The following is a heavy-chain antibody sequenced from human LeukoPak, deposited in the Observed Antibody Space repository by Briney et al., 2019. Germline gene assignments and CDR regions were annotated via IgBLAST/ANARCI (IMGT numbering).Heavy chain of an antibody. J-gene: IGHJ4*02. CDR3: ARGPTSASAGGFTIMRSRGYYFDL. Sequence: QTGGSLRLSCATSGFTFNKYAVNWVRQAPGKGLEWVSVIYYDGREKKYADSVKGRFTVSRDNSKDTMSLQLNNLTAEDTAVYYCARGPTSASAGGFTIMRSRGYYFDLWGQGTLVTVSS. D-gene: IGHD5-12*01. CDR2: IYYDGREK. V-gene: IGHV3-30*04. CDR1: GFTFNKYA.